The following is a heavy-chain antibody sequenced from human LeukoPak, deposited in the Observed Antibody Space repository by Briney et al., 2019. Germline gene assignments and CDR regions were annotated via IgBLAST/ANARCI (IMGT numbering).Heavy chain of an antibody. CDR2: MRYDGSIQ. CDR1: GFTFSSYG. J-gene: IGHJ4*02. Sequence: GGSLSLSCAASGFTFSSYGMHWVRQAPGKGLEWVAYMRYDGSIQYYADSVKGRFTISRDNSKNTLYLQLNSLKAEDTAVYYCAKGVVVPPTYFDYWGQGTLVTVSS. CDR3: AKGVVVPPTYFDY. D-gene: IGHD3-10*02. V-gene: IGHV3-30*02.